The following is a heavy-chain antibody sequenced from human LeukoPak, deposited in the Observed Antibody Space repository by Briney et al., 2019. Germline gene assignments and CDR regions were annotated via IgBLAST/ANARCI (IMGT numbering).Heavy chain of an antibody. V-gene: IGHV1-24*01. CDR1: GYTLTELS. Sequence: ASVKVSCKVSGYTLTELSMHWVRQAPGKGLEWMGGFDPEDGETIYAQKFQGRVTMTEDTSTDTAYMELSSLRSEDTAVYYCATHIAAALFPLGYMDVWGKGTTVTVSS. CDR2: FDPEDGET. D-gene: IGHD6-13*01. J-gene: IGHJ6*03. CDR3: ATHIAAALFPLGYMDV.